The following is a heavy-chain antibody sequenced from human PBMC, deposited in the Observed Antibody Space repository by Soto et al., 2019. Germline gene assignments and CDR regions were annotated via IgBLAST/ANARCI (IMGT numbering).Heavy chain of an antibody. D-gene: IGHD2-2*01. CDR2: INSDGSST. J-gene: IGHJ6*02. V-gene: IGHV3-74*01. CDR1: GFTFSSYW. CDR3: ARGPSRLYCSSTSCSGYYGMDV. Sequence: PGGSLRLSCAASGFTFSSYWMHWVRQAPGKGLVWVSRINSDGSSTSYADSVKGRFTISRDNAKNTLYLQMNSLRAEDTAVYYCARGPSRLYCSSTSCSGYYGMDVWGQGTTVTVPS.